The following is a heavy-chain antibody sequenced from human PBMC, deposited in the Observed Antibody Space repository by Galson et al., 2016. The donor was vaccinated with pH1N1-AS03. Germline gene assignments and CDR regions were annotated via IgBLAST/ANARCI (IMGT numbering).Heavy chain of an antibody. J-gene: IGHJ6*02. CDR2: IIPAFDTP. CDR3: AREATIFGVAGLHMDV. CDR1: GGSFSTYA. V-gene: IGHV1-69*13. D-gene: IGHD3-3*01. Sequence: SVKVSCKASGGSFSTYAITWVRQAPGQGLEWMGGIIPAFDTPNYAQKFQGRVTITADESRNTAYMELSSLRSADTAVYYCAREATIFGVAGLHMDVWGQGTPVTVSS.